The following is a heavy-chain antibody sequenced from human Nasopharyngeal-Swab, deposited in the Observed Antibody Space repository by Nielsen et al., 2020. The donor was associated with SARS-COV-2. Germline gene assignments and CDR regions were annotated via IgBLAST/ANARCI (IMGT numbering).Heavy chain of an antibody. D-gene: IGHD3-10*01. J-gene: IGHJ3*02. CDR2: IYTSGST. CDR1: GGSISSSSYY. Sequence: SETLSLTCTVSGGSISSSSYYWSWIRQPAGKGLEWIGRIYTSGSTNYNPSLKSRVTISVDTSKNQFSLKLSSVTAADTAVYYCARGRVELWFGEFDYAFDIWGQGTMVTVSS. V-gene: IGHV4-61*02. CDR3: ARGRVELWFGEFDYAFDI.